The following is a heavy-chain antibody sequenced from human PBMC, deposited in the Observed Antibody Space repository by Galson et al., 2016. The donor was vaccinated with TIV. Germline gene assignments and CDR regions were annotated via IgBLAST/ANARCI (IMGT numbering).Heavy chain of an antibody. D-gene: IGHD6-13*01. CDR2: IYGDDDK. CDR1: GFSLTTNKVA. CDR3: AHRRLDCSRLPYNWFDP. V-gene: IGHV2-5*02. J-gene: IGHJ5*02. Sequence: PALVKPTQTLTLTCTFSGFSLTTNKVAVGWVRQPPGKTLEWLAIIYGDDDKRYSPSLRSRITITKDTSKNQVVLTMTNMGPVDTATYFCAHRRLDCSRLPYNWFDPWGQGMLVTVSS.